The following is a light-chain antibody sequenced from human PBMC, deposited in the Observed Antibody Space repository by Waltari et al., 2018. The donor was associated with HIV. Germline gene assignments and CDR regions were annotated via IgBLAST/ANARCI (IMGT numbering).Light chain of an antibody. CDR2: DAS. Sequence: DIQMTQSPSSVSASVGDRVTITCQASQDITNYLNWYQQKPGKAPKLLIYDASNLETGVPSRFSGSGSATDFTFTISSLQPEDIATYYCQQYDHFISFGGGTKVEIK. V-gene: IGKV1-33*01. J-gene: IGKJ4*01. CDR1: QDITNY. CDR3: QQYDHFIS.